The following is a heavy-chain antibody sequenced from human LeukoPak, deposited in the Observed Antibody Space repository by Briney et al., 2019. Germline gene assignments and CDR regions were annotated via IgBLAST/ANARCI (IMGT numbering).Heavy chain of an antibody. V-gene: IGHV3-21*01. D-gene: IGHD5-18*01. J-gene: IGHJ2*01. CDR1: GFTFSSYS. CDR2: ISSSSSYI. CDR3: ARDRDGYSYGLHWYFDL. Sequence: GGSLRLSCAASGFTFSSYSMNWVRQAPGKGLEWVSSISSSSSYIYYADSVKGRFTISRDNAKNSLYLQMNSLRAEDTAVYYCARDRDGYSYGLHWYFDLWGRGTLVTVSS.